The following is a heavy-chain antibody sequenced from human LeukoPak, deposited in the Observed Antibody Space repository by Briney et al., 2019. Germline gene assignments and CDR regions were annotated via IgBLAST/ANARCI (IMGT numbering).Heavy chain of an antibody. CDR3: ARLVGLNWFDP. Sequence: GSLRLSCAASGFTFSSYSMNWVRQAPGKGLEWIGEINHSGSTNYNPSLKSRVTISVDTSKNQFSLKLSSVTAADTAVYYCARLVGLNWFDPWGQGTLVTVSS. J-gene: IGHJ5*02. CDR2: INHSGST. V-gene: IGHV4-34*01. CDR1: GFTFSSYS. D-gene: IGHD2-15*01.